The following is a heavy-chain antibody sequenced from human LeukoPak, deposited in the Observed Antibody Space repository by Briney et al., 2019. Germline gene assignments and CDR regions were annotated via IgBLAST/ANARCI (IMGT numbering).Heavy chain of an antibody. CDR3: ARRYSNSRKREPFDY. CDR2: MNPNSRNT. V-gene: IGHV1-8*01. J-gene: IGHJ4*02. CDR1: GYTFTSYD. D-gene: IGHD4-11*01. Sequence: ASVKVSCKASGYTFTSYDINWVRQATGQGLEWMGWMNPNSRNTGYAQKFQGRVTMTRNTSISTAYMELSSLRSEDTAVYYGARRYSNSRKREPFDYWGQGTLVTVSS.